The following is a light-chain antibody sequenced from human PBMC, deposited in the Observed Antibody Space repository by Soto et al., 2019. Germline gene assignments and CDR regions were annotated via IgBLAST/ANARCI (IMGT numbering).Light chain of an antibody. V-gene: IGKV1-5*01. CDR2: DAS. CDR1: QSISDW. CDR3: QEYKSAT. J-gene: IGKJ2*01. Sequence: DIQMTQSPSTLSASVGDRVTITCRASQSISDWLAWYQQIPGRAPKLLIYDASTLQSGVPSRFSGSGSGTEFILTISSLQPDDSDTYYCQEYKSATFGQGTKLQIK.